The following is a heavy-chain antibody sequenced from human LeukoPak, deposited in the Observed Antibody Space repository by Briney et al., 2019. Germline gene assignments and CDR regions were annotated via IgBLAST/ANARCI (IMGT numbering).Heavy chain of an antibody. CDR3: ARVHCSSTSCSGYFDY. J-gene: IGHJ4*02. CDR1: GFTFSTYW. Sequence: GGSLRLSCAASGFTFSTYWMHWVRQAPGKGPVWVSRINSDGSRTTYADSVKGRFTISRDNAKNTLYLQMNSLKTEDTAVYYCARVHCSSTSCSGYFDYWGQGTLVTVSS. CDR2: INSDGSRT. V-gene: IGHV3-74*01. D-gene: IGHD2-2*01.